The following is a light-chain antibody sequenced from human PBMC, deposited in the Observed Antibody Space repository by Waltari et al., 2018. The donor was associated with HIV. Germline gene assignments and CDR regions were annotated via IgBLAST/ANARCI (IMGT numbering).Light chain of an antibody. CDR2: DVS. Sequence: QSALTQPASVSGSPGQSITISCTGTSSDVGGYNFVSWYQQHPGKPPKLMLYDVSNRPSGVSTRFSGSKSGHTASLTISGLQAEDEADYYCCSYAGSSTYVFGTGTKVTVL. J-gene: IGLJ1*01. CDR1: SSDVGGYNF. CDR3: CSYAGSSTYV. V-gene: IGLV2-14*03.